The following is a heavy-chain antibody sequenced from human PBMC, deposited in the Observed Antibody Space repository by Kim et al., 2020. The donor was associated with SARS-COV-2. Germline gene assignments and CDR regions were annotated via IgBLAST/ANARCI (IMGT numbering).Heavy chain of an antibody. CDR2: IYPGDSDT. J-gene: IGHJ3*02. CDR1: GYSFTSYW. D-gene: IGHD3-22*01. Sequence: GESLKISCKGSGYSFTSYWIGWVRQMPGKGLEWMGIIYPGDSDTRYSPSFQGQVTISADKSISTAYLQWSSLKASDTAMYYCARHLSSGKTYYYDSRGYPRAFDIWGQGTMVTVSS. CDR3: ARHLSSGKTYYYDSRGYPRAFDI. V-gene: IGHV5-51*01.